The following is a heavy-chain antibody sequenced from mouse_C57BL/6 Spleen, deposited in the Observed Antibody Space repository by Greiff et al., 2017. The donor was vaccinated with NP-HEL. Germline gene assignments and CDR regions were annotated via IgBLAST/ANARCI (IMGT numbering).Heavy chain of an antibody. Sequence: VKLMESGAELVRPGASVTLSCKASGYTFTDYEMHWVKQTPVHGLEWIGAIDPETGGTAYNQKFKGKAILTADKSSSTAYMELRSLTSEDSAVYYCTRNPYYYGSSSYAMDYWGQGTSVTVSS. CDR1: GYTFTDYE. V-gene: IGHV1-15*01. CDR2: IDPETGGT. J-gene: IGHJ4*01. CDR3: TRNPYYYGSSSYAMDY. D-gene: IGHD1-1*01.